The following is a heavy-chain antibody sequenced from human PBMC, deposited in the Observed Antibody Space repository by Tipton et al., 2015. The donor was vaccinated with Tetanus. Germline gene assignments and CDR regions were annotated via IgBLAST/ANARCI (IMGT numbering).Heavy chain of an antibody. D-gene: IGHD3-16*02. CDR1: GFTVSSNY. CDR3: ARDSSFGGVVVSDAFDF. V-gene: IGHV3-53*01. Sequence: SLRLSCAVSGFTVSSNYMSRVRQAPGKGLEWVSIIYSDGSTYYADSVEGRFTISRDNSKNTLYLQLNSLRAEDTAVYYCARDSSFGGVVVSDAFDFWGQGTMVTVSS. J-gene: IGHJ3*01. CDR2: IYSDGST.